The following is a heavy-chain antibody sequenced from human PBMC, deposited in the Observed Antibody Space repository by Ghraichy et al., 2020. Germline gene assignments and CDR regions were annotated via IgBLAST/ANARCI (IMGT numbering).Heavy chain of an antibody. Sequence: SETLSLTCTVSGGSISSYYWSWIRQPPGKGLEWIGYIYYNGSTNYNPSLKSRVTISVDTSKNQFSLKLSSVTAADTAVYYCARRTGNRVATIYAFDIWGQGTMVTVSS. CDR2: IYYNGST. CDR3: ARRTGNRVATIYAFDI. J-gene: IGHJ3*02. V-gene: IGHV4-59*08. D-gene: IGHD3/OR15-3a*01. CDR1: GGSISSYY.